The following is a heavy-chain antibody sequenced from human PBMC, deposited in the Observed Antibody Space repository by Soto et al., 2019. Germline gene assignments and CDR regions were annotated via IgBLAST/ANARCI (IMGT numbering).Heavy chain of an antibody. CDR1: RFTFSSYA. J-gene: IGHJ4*02. CDR3: AQVSQLEHGYKRWEYYFDS. CDR2: ISGSGGST. V-gene: IGHV3-23*01. D-gene: IGHD5-18*01. Sequence: GGSLRLSCAASRFTFSSYAMSWVRQAPGKGLEWVSAISGSGGSTYYADSVKGRFTISRDNSKNTLYLQMNSLRAEDTAVYYCAQVSQLEHGYKRWEYYFDSWGQGT.